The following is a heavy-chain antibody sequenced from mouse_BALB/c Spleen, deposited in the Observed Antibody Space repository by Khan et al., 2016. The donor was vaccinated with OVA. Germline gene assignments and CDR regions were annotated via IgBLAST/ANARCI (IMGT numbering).Heavy chain of an antibody. V-gene: IGHV5-6*01. Sequence: DVQLQESGGDLVKPGGSLKLSCAASGFSFSSYSMSWVRQTPDKRLEWVATISSGGDYTYYPDIVKGRFTIYRDNAKNTLYLQMSSLKSEDTAMYYCASHLTGSFDYWGQGTLVTVSA. CDR3: ASHLTGSFDY. CDR2: ISSGGDYT. J-gene: IGHJ3*01. CDR1: GFSFSSYS. D-gene: IGHD4-1*01.